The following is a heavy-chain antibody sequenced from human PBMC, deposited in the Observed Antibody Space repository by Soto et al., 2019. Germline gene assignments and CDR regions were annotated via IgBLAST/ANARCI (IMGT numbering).Heavy chain of an antibody. D-gene: IGHD6-19*01. CDR2: IWYDGSNK. CDR1: GFTFSSYG. J-gene: IGHJ5*02. CDR3: ARSGEWLRLGWFDP. Sequence: GGSLRLSCAASGFTFSSYGMHWVRQAPGKGLEWVAVIWYDGSNKYYADSVKGRLTISRDNSKNTLYLQMNSLRAEDTAVYYCARSGEWLRLGWFDPWGQGTLVTVSS. V-gene: IGHV3-33*01.